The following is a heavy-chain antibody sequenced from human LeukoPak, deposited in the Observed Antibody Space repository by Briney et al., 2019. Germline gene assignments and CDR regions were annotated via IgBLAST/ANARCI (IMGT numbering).Heavy chain of an antibody. V-gene: IGHV5-51*01. CDR2: IHPADSDT. D-gene: IGHD4-17*01. Sequence: NRGESLQISCNGSGYSFTSYWIGWVRQLPGKGLEWMGIIHPADSDTRFSPSFLGQVTISANKSINTAYLQWSRLKASDTAIYYCARMDDYGDYGIYWGQGTLVTVSS. J-gene: IGHJ4*02. CDR3: ARMDDYGDYGIY. CDR1: GYSFTSYW.